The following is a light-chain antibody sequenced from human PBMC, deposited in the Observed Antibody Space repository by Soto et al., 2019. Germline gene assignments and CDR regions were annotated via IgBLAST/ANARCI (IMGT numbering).Light chain of an antibody. Sequence: EIVMTQSPATLSVSPGERATLSCRASQSVSSNLAWYQQKLGQAPRLLIYGASTRATGIQARFSGSGSGTEFTLTISSLQSEDFAVYYCQQYNNWPLTFGGGTKVEIK. J-gene: IGKJ4*01. CDR2: GAS. CDR3: QQYNNWPLT. V-gene: IGKV3-15*01. CDR1: QSVSSN.